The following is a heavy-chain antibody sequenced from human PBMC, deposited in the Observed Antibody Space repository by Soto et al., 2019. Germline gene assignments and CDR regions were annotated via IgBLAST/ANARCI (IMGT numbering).Heavy chain of an antibody. D-gene: IGHD3-22*01. J-gene: IGHJ4*02. CDR2: INAGNGNT. CDR1: GYTFTSYA. CDR3: ARGDGYYYFDY. V-gene: IGHV1-3*01. Sequence: ASVKVSCKASGYTFTSYAMHWLRQAPGQRLEWMGWINAGNGNTKYSQKFQGRVTITRDTSASTAYMELSSLRSEDTAVYYCARGDGYYYFDYWGQGTLVTVSS.